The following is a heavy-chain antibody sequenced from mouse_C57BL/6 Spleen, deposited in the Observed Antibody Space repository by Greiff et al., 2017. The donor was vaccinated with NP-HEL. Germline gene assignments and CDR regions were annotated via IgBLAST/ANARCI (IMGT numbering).Heavy chain of an antibody. D-gene: IGHD2-1*01. CDR1: GFTFSSYG. J-gene: IGHJ3*01. CDR2: ISSGGSYT. CDR3: ARQGGNYASFAD. V-gene: IGHV5-6*02. Sequence: EVKLVESGGDLVKPGGSLKLSCAASGFTFSSYGMSWVRQTPDKRLEWVATISSGGSYTYYPDSVKGRFTISRDNAKNTLYLQMSSLKSEDTAMYYCARQGGNYASFADWGQGTLVTVSA.